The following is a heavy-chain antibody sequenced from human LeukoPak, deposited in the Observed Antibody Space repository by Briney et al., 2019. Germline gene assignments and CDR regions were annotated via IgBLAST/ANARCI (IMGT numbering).Heavy chain of an antibody. D-gene: IGHD3-3*01. Sequence: SVKVSCKASGYTFTSYAMHWVRQAPGQRLEWMGGIIPIFGTANYAQKFQGRVTITADESTSTAYMELSSLRSEDTAVYYCAREYDFWSGYYSGFDYWGQGTLVTVSS. CDR1: GYTFTSYA. CDR3: AREYDFWSGYYSGFDY. CDR2: IIPIFGTA. V-gene: IGHV1-69*13. J-gene: IGHJ4*02.